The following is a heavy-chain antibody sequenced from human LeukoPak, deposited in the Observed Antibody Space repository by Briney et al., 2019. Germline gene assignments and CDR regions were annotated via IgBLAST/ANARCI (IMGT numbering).Heavy chain of an antibody. CDR1: GFTFSSYG. CDR3: ARGPPLYGSGSYFNY. D-gene: IGHD3-10*01. CDR2: IWYDGSNK. V-gene: IGHV3-33*08. J-gene: IGHJ4*02. Sequence: GGSLRLSCAASGFTFSSYGMHWVRQAPGKGLEWVAVIWYDGSNKYYADSVKGRFTISRDNSKNTLYLQMNSLRAEDTAVYYCARGPPLYGSGSYFNYWGQGTLVTVSS.